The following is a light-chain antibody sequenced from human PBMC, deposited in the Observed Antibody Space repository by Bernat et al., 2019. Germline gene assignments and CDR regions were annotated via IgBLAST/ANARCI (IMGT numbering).Light chain of an antibody. J-gene: IGKJ4*02. V-gene: IGKV3-11*01. CDR1: QSVSSY. CDR3: QQSSNRHPT. Sequence: EIVLTQSPATLSLSPGERATLSCRASQSVSSYLAWYQQKPGQAPRRLIYDASNRATGIPARFSGSGSGTDFTLTLSSLEPEDFAVYYCQQSSNRHPTFGGGTKVEIK. CDR2: DAS.